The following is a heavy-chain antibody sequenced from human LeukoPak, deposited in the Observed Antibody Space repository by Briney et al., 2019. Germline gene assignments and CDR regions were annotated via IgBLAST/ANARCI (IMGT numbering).Heavy chain of an antibody. V-gene: IGHV3-23*01. Sequence: GGSLRLSCAASGFTFSDYTMNWVRQAPGKGLGWVSGINGGGGYTYYADSVKGRFTISRDDSKNTLYLQMNSLRAEDTALYFCARRFTYYFDYWGQGTLVTVSS. CDR3: ARRFTYYFDY. CDR2: INGGGGYT. D-gene: IGHD3-16*01. J-gene: IGHJ4*02. CDR1: GFTFSDYT.